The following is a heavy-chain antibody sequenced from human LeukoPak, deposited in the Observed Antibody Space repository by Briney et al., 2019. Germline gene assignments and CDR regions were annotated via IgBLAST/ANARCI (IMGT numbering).Heavy chain of an antibody. V-gene: IGHV4-30-2*01. CDR3: ASGRGGNSDTGLGDAFDI. CDR1: GGSISSGGFS. Sequence: SETLSLTCAVSGGSISSGGFSWSWIRLPPGKGLEWIGYIYHSGITYYNPSLKSRVTISVDRSKNQFSLNLSSVTAADTAVYYCASGRGGNSDTGLGDAFDIWGQGTMVTVSS. J-gene: IGHJ3*02. D-gene: IGHD4-23*01. CDR2: IYHSGIT.